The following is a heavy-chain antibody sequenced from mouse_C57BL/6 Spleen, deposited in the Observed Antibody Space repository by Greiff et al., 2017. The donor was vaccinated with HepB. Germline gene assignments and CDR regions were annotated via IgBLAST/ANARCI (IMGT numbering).Heavy chain of an antibody. D-gene: IGHD1-1*01. V-gene: IGHV1-64*01. J-gene: IGHJ1*03. CDR2: IHPNSGST. CDR3: AREDYGSSHWYFDV. CDR1: GYTFTSYW. Sequence: QVQLQQPGAELVKPGASVKLSCKASGYTFTSYWMHWVKQRPGQGLEWIGMIHPNSGSTNYNEKFKSKATLTEDKSSSTAYMQLSSLTSEDSAVYYCAREDYGSSHWYFDVWGTGTTVTVSS.